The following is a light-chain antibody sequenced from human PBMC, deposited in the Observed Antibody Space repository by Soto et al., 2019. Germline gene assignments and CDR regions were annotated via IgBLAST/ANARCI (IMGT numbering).Light chain of an antibody. Sequence: QSVLTQPPSASGTPGQRVTISCPGSSSNIASNFVYWFQQLPGTAPKLLIYRNNQRPSGVPDRFSGSKSGTSASLAISGLRSEDEADYYCAAWDDSLSGLVFGGGTKVTVL. CDR1: SSNIASNF. J-gene: IGLJ2*01. V-gene: IGLV1-47*01. CDR3: AAWDDSLSGLV. CDR2: RNN.